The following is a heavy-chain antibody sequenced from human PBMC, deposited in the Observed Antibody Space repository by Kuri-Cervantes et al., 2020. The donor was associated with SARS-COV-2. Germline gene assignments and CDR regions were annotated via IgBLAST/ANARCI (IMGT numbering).Heavy chain of an antibody. Sequence: GESLKISCAASGFTFSSYAMSWVRQAPGKGLEWVSAISGSGGSTYYADSVKGRFTISRDNSKNTLYLQMNSLRAEDTAVYYCAKRSGSYFDYWGQGTLVTDSS. CDR1: GFTFSSYA. CDR3: AKRSGSYFDY. D-gene: IGHD1-26*01. CDR2: ISGSGGST. V-gene: IGHV3-23*01. J-gene: IGHJ4*02.